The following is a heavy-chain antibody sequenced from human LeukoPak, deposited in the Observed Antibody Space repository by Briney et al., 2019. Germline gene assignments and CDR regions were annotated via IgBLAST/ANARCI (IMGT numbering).Heavy chain of an antibody. J-gene: IGHJ6*02. D-gene: IGHD3-9*01. CDR2: IKQDGSEK. Sequence: GGSLRLSCAASGFTFSSYWMSWVRQAPGKGLEWVANIKQDGSEKYYVDSVKGRFTISRDNAKNSLYLQMNSLRAEDTAVYYCARVYCDILTGLRYGMDVWGQGTTVTVSS. CDR3: ARVYCDILTGLRYGMDV. CDR1: GFTFSSYW. V-gene: IGHV3-7*01.